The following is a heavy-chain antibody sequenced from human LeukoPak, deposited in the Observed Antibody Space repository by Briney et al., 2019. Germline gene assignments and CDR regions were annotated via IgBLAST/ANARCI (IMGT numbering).Heavy chain of an antibody. Sequence: GASVKVSCKASGYTFTSYAMHWVRQAPGQRLEWMGWINAGNGNTKYSQKFQGRVTVTRDTSASTAYMELSSLRSEDTAVYYCARGYYDFWSGYYWSYFDYWGQGTLVTVSS. CDR1: GYTFTSYA. J-gene: IGHJ4*02. D-gene: IGHD3-3*01. V-gene: IGHV1-3*01. CDR2: INAGNGNT. CDR3: ARGYYDFWSGYYWSYFDY.